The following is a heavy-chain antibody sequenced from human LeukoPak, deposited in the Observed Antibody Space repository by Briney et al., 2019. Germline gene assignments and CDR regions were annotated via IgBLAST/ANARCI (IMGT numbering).Heavy chain of an antibody. CDR1: GFTFSSYA. Sequence: GGSLRLSCAASGFTFSSYAMHWVRQAPGKGLEWVAVISYDGSNKYYADSVKGRFTISRDYSKNTLYLQMNSLRAEDTAVYYCARVPTPYDSSGYYIGAFDIWGQGTMVTVSS. CDR2: ISYDGSNK. J-gene: IGHJ3*02. CDR3: ARVPTPYDSSGYYIGAFDI. V-gene: IGHV3-30-3*01. D-gene: IGHD3-22*01.